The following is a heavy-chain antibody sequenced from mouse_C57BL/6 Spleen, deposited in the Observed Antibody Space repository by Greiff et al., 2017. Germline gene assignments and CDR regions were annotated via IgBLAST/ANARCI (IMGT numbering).Heavy chain of an antibody. CDR3: ARRGTVPHFDY. J-gene: IGHJ2*01. Sequence: SGPELVEPGASVKISCKASGYTFTDSYINWVKQSHGQGLAWLGWFYPGRGNPKYDEKFNGKATLTVDTSASTAYMQLSGLTSDDSAVYFCARRGTVPHFDYWGQGTTLTVSS. D-gene: IGHD1-1*01. V-gene: IGHV1-84*01. CDR2: FYPGRGNP. CDR1: GYTFTDSY.